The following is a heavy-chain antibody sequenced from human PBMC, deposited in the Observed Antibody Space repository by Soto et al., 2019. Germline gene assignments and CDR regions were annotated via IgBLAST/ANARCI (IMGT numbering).Heavy chain of an antibody. CDR1: GFSFGSSA. CDR3: AKDELGLTIFWAFDY. V-gene: IGHV3-23*01. J-gene: IGHJ4*02. D-gene: IGHD3-9*01. Sequence: GGSLRLSCAASGFSFGSSAMSWVRQAPGKGLEWVSCISDSGGTTYYADSVKGRFTISRDNSKNTLYLQINSLRAEDTAVYYCAKDELGLTIFWAFDYWGQGTLVTVSS. CDR2: ISDSGGTT.